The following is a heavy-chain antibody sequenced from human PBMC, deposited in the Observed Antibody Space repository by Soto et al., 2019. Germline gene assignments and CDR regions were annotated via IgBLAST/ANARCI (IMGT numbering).Heavy chain of an antibody. CDR2: IYYSGST. D-gene: IGHD3-22*01. J-gene: IGHJ4*02. CDR1: GGSISSGDYY. Sequence: SETLSLTCTVSGGSISSGDYYWSRIRQPPGKGLEWIGYIYYSGSTYYNPSLKSRVTISVDTSKNQFSLKLSSVTAADTAVYYCARDSSGYYYTYWGQGTLVTVSS. V-gene: IGHV4-30-4*01. CDR3: ARDSSGYYYTY.